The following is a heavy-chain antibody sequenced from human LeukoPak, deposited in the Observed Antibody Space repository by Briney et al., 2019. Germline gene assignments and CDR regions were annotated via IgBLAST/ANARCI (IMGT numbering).Heavy chain of an antibody. Sequence: GGSLRLSCTASGFTFGDYAMSWFRQAPGKGLEWVGFIRSKACGGTTEYAASVKGRFTISRDDSKSIAYLQMNSLKTEDTAVYYCTRDEGPYYDILTGYPQGFDPWGQGTLVTVSS. CDR1: GFTFGDYA. CDR2: IRSKACGGTT. J-gene: IGHJ5*02. CDR3: TRDEGPYYDILTGYPQGFDP. V-gene: IGHV3-49*03. D-gene: IGHD3-9*01.